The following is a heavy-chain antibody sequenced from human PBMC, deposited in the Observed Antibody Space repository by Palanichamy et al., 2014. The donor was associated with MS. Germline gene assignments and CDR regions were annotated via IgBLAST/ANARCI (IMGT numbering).Heavy chain of an antibody. V-gene: IGHV3-30*18. CDR2: ILYDGTNK. J-gene: IGHJ6*02. D-gene: IGHD6-19*01. Sequence: QVQLVESGGGVVQPGRSLRLSCAVSGFTLSSYGMYWVRQAPGKGLEWVAVILYDGTNKYYADSVKGRFTISRDNSKNTLYLQMNSLRADDTAVYYCAKGGSSEGYFYGMDVWGQGTTVTVSS. CDR1: GFTLSSYG. CDR3: AKGGSSEGYFYGMDV.